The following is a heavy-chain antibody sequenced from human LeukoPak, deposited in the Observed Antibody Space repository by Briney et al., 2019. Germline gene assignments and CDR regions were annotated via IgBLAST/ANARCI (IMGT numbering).Heavy chain of an antibody. Sequence: SETLSLTCSVCGGSISSYYWSWIRQPAAKEVEWIGRIYTRGSTNYNPSLKSQVTMSVDTSKNQFSLKLSSVTAADTAVYYCARVGRQLAPFDYWGQGTLVTVSS. CDR3: ARVGRQLAPFDY. D-gene: IGHD6-13*01. J-gene: IGHJ4*01. CDR1: GGSISSYY. V-gene: IGHV4-4*07. CDR2: IYTRGST.